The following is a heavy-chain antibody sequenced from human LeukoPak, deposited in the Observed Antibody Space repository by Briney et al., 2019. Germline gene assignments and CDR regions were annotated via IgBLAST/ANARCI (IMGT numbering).Heavy chain of an antibody. CDR3: AKDRSDSSSWFLYFDY. CDR2: ISDGGDSS. J-gene: IGHJ4*02. D-gene: IGHD6-13*01. Sequence: GGSLRLSCAASGFSVSRFVVGWVRQAPGKGLEWVSGISDGGDSSYYADSVRGRFTISRDDSKNTVYLQLNNLRAEDTALYYCAKDRSDSSSWFLYFDYWGQGTLVTVSS. V-gene: IGHV3-23*01. CDR1: GFSVSRFV.